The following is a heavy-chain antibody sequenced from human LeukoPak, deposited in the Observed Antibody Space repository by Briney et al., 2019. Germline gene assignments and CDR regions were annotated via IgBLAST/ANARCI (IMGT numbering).Heavy chain of an antibody. J-gene: IGHJ4*02. Sequence: LRLSCAASGFTFSSYEMNWVRQAPGKGLEWIGSIYYSGSTYYNPSLKSRVTISVDTSKNQFSLKLSSVTAADTAVYYCARHSPTYSSGWYVFDYWGQGTLVTVSS. CDR2: IYYSGST. CDR3: ARHSPTYSSGWYVFDY. V-gene: IGHV4-39*01. D-gene: IGHD6-19*01. CDR1: GFTFSSYE.